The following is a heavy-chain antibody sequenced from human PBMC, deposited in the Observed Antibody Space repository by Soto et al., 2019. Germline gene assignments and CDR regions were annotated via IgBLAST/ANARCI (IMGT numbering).Heavy chain of an antibody. V-gene: IGHV3-21*01. Sequence: GGSLRLSCAASGFTFSSYSMNWVRQAPGKGLEWVSSISSSSSYIYYADSVKGRFTISRDNAKNSLYLQMNSLRAEDTAVYYCAREGCSSTSCYFGDLDYWGQGTLVTVSS. CDR2: ISSSSSYI. J-gene: IGHJ4*02. D-gene: IGHD2-2*01. CDR3: AREGCSSTSCYFGDLDY. CDR1: GFTFSSYS.